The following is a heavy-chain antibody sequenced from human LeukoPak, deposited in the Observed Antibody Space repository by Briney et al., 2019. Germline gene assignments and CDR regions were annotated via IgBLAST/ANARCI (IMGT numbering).Heavy chain of an antibody. J-gene: IGHJ3*02. D-gene: IGHD2-21*02. CDR1: GFTFGDYA. Sequence: GGSLRLSCTASGFTFGDYAMSWFRQAPGKGLEWVGFIRSKAYGGTTGYAASVKGRFTISRDDSKSIAYLQMNSLKTEDTAVYYCTRDLPALAYCGGDCYSSDALDIWGQGTMVTVSS. CDR2: IRSKAYGGTT. CDR3: TRDLPALAYCGGDCYSSDALDI. V-gene: IGHV3-49*03.